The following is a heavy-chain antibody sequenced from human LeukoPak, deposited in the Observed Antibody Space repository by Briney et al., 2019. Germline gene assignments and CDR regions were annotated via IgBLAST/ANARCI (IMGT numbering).Heavy chain of an antibody. Sequence: PGGSLRLSCAASGFTFSSYAMNWVRQAPGKGLEGVSVISGSGGSKYSADSVQGRFTISSDNSKHTLSLQVNNQTDEYTDGYFCAKSQDGGRLFHFDYWGQGALVTVSS. CDR2: ISGSGGSK. CDR1: GFTFSSYA. J-gene: IGHJ4*02. V-gene: IGHV3-23*01. D-gene: IGHD1-26*01. CDR3: AKSQDGGRLFHFDY.